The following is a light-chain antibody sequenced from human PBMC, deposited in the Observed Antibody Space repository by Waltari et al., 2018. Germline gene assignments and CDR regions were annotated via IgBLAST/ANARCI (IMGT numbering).Light chain of an antibody. CDR1: QGISNY. Sequence: DIQMTQSPSSLSASVGDRVTITCRASQGISNYLAWYQQKPGKVPKLLIYAASTLQSGVPPRCSGSGSGTDFTLTISSLQPEDGATYYCQKYNSAPLTFGGGTKVEIK. CDR3: QKYNSAPLT. CDR2: AAS. J-gene: IGKJ4*01. V-gene: IGKV1-27*01.